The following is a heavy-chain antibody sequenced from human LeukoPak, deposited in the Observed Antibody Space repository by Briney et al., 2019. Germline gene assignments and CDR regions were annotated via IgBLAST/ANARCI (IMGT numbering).Heavy chain of an antibody. CDR3: AKSLEDIVVVPAANAEYFQH. Sequence: QPGGSLRLSCAASGFTFSSYGMHWVRQAPGKGLEWVAFIRYDGSNKYYADSVKGRFTISRDNSKNTLYLQMNSLRAEDTAVYYCAKSLEDIVVVPAANAEYFQHWGQGTLVTVSS. CDR1: GFTFSSYG. D-gene: IGHD2-2*01. J-gene: IGHJ1*01. V-gene: IGHV3-30*02. CDR2: IRYDGSNK.